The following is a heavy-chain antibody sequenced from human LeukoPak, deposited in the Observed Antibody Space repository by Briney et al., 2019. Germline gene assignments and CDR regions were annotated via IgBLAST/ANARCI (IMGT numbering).Heavy chain of an antibody. CDR1: GYTFTGYY. D-gene: IGHD1-7*01. Sequence: ASVKVSCKASGYTFTGYYMHWVRQAPGQGLEWMGWINPNSGGTNYAQKFQGRVTMTRDTSISTAYMELSRLRSDDTAVYYCARSPRYNWNYGDAFDIWGQGTMVTVSS. CDR3: ARSPRYNWNYGDAFDI. CDR2: INPNSGGT. J-gene: IGHJ3*02. V-gene: IGHV1-2*02.